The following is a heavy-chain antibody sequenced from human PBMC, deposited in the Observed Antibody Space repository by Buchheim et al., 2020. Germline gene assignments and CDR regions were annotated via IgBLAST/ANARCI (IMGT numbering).Heavy chain of an antibody. Sequence: EVQLVESGGGLVKPGGSLRLSCAASGFTFSSYSMNWVRQAPGKGLEWVSSISSSSSYIYYADSVKGRFTISRDNAKNSLYLQMNSLRAEDTAVYYCARLPTRFHYYYYGMDVWGQGTT. J-gene: IGHJ6*02. CDR1: GFTFSSYS. V-gene: IGHV3-21*01. CDR2: ISSSSSYI. CDR3: ARLPTRFHYYYYGMDV. D-gene: IGHD3-3*01.